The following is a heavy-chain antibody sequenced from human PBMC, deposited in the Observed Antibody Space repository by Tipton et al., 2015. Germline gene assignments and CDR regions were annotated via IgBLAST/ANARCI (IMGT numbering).Heavy chain of an antibody. J-gene: IGHJ4*02. V-gene: IGHV4-30-4*01. CDR2: IHYSGTT. Sequence: TLSLTCSVSGGSIKNSNFYWTWIRQTPGKGLEWIGDIHYSGTTNYNPSLRSRVTTSADTSKNQFSLRLSSVTDADTAVYFCATTGSGPIENGGQGTLVPVPS. CDR1: GGSIKNSNFY. CDR3: ATTGSGPIEN. D-gene: IGHD3-10*01.